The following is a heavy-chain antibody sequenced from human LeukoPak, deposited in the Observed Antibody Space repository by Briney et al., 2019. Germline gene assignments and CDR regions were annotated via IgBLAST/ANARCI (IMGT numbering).Heavy chain of an antibody. D-gene: IGHD3/OR15-3a*01. V-gene: IGHV3-66*02. Sequence: PGGSLRLSCVLSGFIVSSNYMSWVRQAPGKGLEWLSVLYSGGNTYYADSVKGRFTISRDNSENTLYLQMNSLRPEDTAVYYCARGLDSSVVYFDYWGQGTLVTVSS. CDR1: GFIVSSNY. J-gene: IGHJ4*02. CDR2: LYSGGNT. CDR3: ARGLDSSVVYFDY.